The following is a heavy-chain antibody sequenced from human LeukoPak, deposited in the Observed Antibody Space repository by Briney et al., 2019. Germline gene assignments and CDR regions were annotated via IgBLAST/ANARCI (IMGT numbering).Heavy chain of an antibody. CDR3: ARGIGRYSGYDYGY. J-gene: IGHJ4*02. CDR2: IYYSGST. CDR1: GGSISSSSYY. D-gene: IGHD5-12*01. Sequence: SETLSLTCTVSGGSISSSSYYWGWIRQPPGKGLEWIGSIYYSGSTYYNPSLKSRVTISVDTSKNQFSLKLSSVTAADTAVYYCARGIGRYSGYDYGYWGQGTLVTVSS. V-gene: IGHV4-39*07.